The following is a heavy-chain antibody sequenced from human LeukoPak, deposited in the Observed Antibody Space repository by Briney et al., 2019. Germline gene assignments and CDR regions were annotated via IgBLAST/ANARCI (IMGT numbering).Heavy chain of an antibody. CDR3: ARHYGSGSYSAEYFQH. D-gene: IGHD3-10*01. Sequence: SETLSPTCTVSGGSISSYYWSWIRQPPGKGLEWIGYIYYSGSTNYNPSLKSRVTISVDTSKNQFSLKLSSVTAADTAVYYCARHYGSGSYSAEYFQHWGQGTLVTVSS. CDR2: IYYSGST. V-gene: IGHV4-59*08. J-gene: IGHJ1*01. CDR1: GGSISSYY.